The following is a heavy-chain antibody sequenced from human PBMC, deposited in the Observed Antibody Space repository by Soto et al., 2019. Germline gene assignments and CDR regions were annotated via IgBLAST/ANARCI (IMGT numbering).Heavy chain of an antibody. D-gene: IGHD2-15*01. Sequence: EVQLVESGGGLVQPGGSLRLSCTASGFIVSDTYVNWVRQAPGKGLEWVSVISNRGDTHYADSVRGRFSLSRDISDNTVNLQRNNLRVEYTAVYYWAREPRYCRGGSCAITGDAYDIWGQGTMVTVSS. CDR2: ISNRGDT. CDR1: GFIVSDTY. V-gene: IGHV3-66*01. CDR3: AREPRYCRGGSCAITGDAYDI. J-gene: IGHJ3*02.